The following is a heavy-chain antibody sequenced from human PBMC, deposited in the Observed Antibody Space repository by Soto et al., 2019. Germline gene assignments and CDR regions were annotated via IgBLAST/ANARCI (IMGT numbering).Heavy chain of an antibody. CDR3: ARRTYDSRGYRSYAFDI. Sequence: GESLKISCKGSGYSFTSYWIGWVRQMPGKGLEWMGIIYPGDSDTRYSPSFQGQVTISADKSISTVYLQWSSLKASDTAMYYCARRTYDSRGYRSYAFDIWGQGKIVTVSS. D-gene: IGHD3-22*01. CDR2: IYPGDSDT. V-gene: IGHV5-51*01. CDR1: GYSFTSYW. J-gene: IGHJ3*02.